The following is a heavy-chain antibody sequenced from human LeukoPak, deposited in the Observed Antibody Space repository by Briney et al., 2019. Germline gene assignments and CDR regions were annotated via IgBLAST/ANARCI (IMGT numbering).Heavy chain of an antibody. D-gene: IGHD3-22*01. J-gene: IGHJ4*02. V-gene: IGHV4-4*02. CDR3: ARERYYDSSGPFDY. Sequence: SETLSLTCAVSGGSISSSNWWSWVRQPPGKGLEWIGEIYHSGSTNYNPSLKSRVTISVDKSKNQFSLKLSSVTAADTAVYYCARERYYDSSGPFDYWGQGTLVTVSS. CDR2: IYHSGST. CDR1: GGSISSSNW.